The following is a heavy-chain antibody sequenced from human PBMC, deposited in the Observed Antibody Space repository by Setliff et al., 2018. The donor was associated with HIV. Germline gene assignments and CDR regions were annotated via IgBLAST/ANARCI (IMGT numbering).Heavy chain of an antibody. Sequence: GALRLSCTPSGFTFSDYGFHWVRQAPGKGLEWVAFVTYDEGKKHYADSVKGRFTISRDNSKNTLYLQMDSLRVEDTAVYYCARDLDPYFAMAVWGQGTTVTVSS. J-gene: IGHJ6*02. V-gene: IGHV3-30*02. CDR2: VTYDEGKK. CDR1: GFTFSDYG. CDR3: ARDLDPYFAMAV.